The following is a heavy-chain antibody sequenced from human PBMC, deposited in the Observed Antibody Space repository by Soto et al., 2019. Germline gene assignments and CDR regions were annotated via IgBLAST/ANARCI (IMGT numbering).Heavy chain of an antibody. CDR2: IIPIPGTA. CDR3: ARSHGSSTSLEIYYYYYYGMDV. D-gene: IGHD2-2*01. Sequence: QVQLVQSGAEVKKTGSSVKVSCKASGGTFGSYAISWVRQAPGQGLEWMGGIIPIPGTANYAQKFQGRVTMAADESTSTAYMELSSLRSEDTAVYYCARSHGSSTSLEIYYYYYYGMDVWGQGTTVTVSS. V-gene: IGHV1-69*01. J-gene: IGHJ6*02. CDR1: GGTFGSYA.